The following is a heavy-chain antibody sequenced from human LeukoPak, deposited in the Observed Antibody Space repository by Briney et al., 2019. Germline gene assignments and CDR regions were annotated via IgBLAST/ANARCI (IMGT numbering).Heavy chain of an antibody. D-gene: IGHD1-26*01. CDR3: ARVEWGVFVDY. CDR1: GGSIISGSYY. J-gene: IGHJ4*02. V-gene: IGHV4-61*02. Sequence: PSQTLSLTCTVSGGSIISGSYYWSWIRQPAGKGLEWIGRIYTSGSTNYNPSLKSRVTIAVDTSKNQFSLNLSSVTAADTAVYYCARVEWGVFVDYWGQGTLVTVSS. CDR2: IYTSGST.